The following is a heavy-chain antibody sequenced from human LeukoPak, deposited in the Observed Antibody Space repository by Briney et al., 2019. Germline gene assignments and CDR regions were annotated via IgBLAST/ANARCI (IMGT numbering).Heavy chain of an antibody. CDR2: ISGDGGAT. V-gene: IGHV3-43*02. D-gene: IGHD5-18*01. CDR1: GFTLDDYV. CDR3: AKGGYTYGGRLFDY. Sequence: PGGSLRLSCAASGFTLDDYVMHWVRQAPGKGLEWVSFISGDGGATYYADSAKGRFTISRDNGRKSLYLQMDSLRTEDTALYYCAKGGYTYGGRLFDYWGQGTLVTVSS. J-gene: IGHJ4*02.